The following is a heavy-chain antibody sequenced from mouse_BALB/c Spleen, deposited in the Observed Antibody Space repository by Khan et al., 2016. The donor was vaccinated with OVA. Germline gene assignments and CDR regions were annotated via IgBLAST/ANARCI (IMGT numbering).Heavy chain of an antibody. V-gene: IGHV1S56*01. Sequence: QVQLKESGPELVKPGASVKISCKASGYTFTAYDINWVSQRPGQGLEWIGCIYPGDDSTEYNENFTGKAPLTVDKAPTTAYMPLSSLTFETSAVSFCAREGLRVVAMDYWGQGTSVSVSS. CDR2: IYPGDDST. CDR1: GYTFTAYD. CDR3: AREGLRVVAMDY. J-gene: IGHJ4*01. D-gene: IGHD2-4*01.